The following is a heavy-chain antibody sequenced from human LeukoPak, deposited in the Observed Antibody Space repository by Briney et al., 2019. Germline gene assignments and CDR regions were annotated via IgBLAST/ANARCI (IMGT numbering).Heavy chain of an antibody. D-gene: IGHD3-16*01. CDR3: ARGSDYALDY. CDR2: ISGSGGST. CDR1: GFTFSSYG. Sequence: PGGSLRLPCAASGFTFSSYGMSWVRQAPGKGLEWVSAISGSGGSTYYADSVKGRFTISRDNSKNTLYLQMNSLRAEDTAVYYCARGSDYALDYWGQGTLVTVSS. V-gene: IGHV3-23*01. J-gene: IGHJ4*02.